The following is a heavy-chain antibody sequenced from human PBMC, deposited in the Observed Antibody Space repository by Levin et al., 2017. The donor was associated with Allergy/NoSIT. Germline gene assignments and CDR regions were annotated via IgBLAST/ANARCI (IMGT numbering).Heavy chain of an antibody. J-gene: IGHJ4*02. V-gene: IGHV3-66*01. CDR2: LYVDGST. CDR3: DISYSWTGYFDY. D-gene: IGHD1-1*01. Sequence: PGGSLRLSCAASGVTVSNSYMSWVRQAPGKGLEWVSALYVDGSTYYADSVKDRFTVSRDNSKNTLHLQMNSLRVEDTAVYYCDISYSWTGYFDYWGQGTLVTVSS. CDR1: GVTVSNSY.